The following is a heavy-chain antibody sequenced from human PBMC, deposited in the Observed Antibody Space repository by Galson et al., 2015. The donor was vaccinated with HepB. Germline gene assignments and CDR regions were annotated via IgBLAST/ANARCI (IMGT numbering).Heavy chain of an antibody. D-gene: IGHD3-22*01. V-gene: IGHV3-30*18. J-gene: IGHJ4*02. CDR3: AKGAHYYDSSGYHPPVGY. CDR1: GFTFSSYG. CDR2: ISYDGSNK. Sequence: SLRLSCAASGFTFSSYGMHWVRQAPGKGLEWVAVISYDGSNKYYADSVKGRFTISRDNSKNTLYLQMNSLRAEDTAVYYCAKGAHYYDSSGYHPPVGYWGQGTLVTVSS.